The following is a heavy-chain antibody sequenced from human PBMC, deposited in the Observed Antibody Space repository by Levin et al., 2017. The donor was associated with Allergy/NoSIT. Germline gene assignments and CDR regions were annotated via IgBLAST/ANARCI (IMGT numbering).Heavy chain of an antibody. CDR2: ISSSSSYI. D-gene: IGHD3-22*01. CDR3: ARDLSLNHYKSVGYYGFDY. V-gene: IGHV3-21*01. CDR1: GFIFSDCS. Sequence: GESLKISCAASGFIFSDCSMNWVRQAPGKGLEWVSSISSSSSYIYYADSVKGRFTISRDNSRNSLYLQMNSLRAEDTAVYFCARDLSLNHYKSVGYYGFDYWGQGSLVTVSS. J-gene: IGHJ4*02.